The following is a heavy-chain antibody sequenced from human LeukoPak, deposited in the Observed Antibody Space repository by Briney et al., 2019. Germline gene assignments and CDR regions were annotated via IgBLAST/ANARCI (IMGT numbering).Heavy chain of an antibody. CDR3: ARDLVDYGSGSYYPLFDY. Sequence: PGGSLRLSCAASGFTFSSYWMHWVRQAPGKGLVWVSRINTDGSSTSYADSVKGRFTISRDNAKNTLYLQMNSLRAEDTAAYYCARDLVDYGSGSYYPLFDYWGQGTLVTVSS. CDR1: GFTFSSYW. V-gene: IGHV3-74*01. J-gene: IGHJ4*02. D-gene: IGHD3-10*01. CDR2: INTDGSST.